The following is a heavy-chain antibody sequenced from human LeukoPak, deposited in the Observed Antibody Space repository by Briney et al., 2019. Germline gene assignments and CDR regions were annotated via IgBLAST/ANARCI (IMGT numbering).Heavy chain of an antibody. CDR2: IYYSGST. J-gene: IGHJ4*01. D-gene: IGHD2-8*01. CDR1: GGPLNNFY. V-gene: IGHV4-59*01. CDR3: TSGGMVSGDF. Sequence: SGTLAPTLTVPGGPLNNFYWSWIPRPPGKGLEWIGYIYYSGSTNYNPSLKSRVTISRDTSKNQFSLKLRSVTAADTAVYYCTSGGMVSGDFWGHGTLVTVSS.